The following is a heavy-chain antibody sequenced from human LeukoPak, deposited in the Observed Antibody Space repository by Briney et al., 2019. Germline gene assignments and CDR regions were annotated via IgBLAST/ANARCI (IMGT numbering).Heavy chain of an antibody. CDR3: ARTVFISYYFDY. CDR2: ISSSSSYI. J-gene: IGHJ4*02. V-gene: IGHV3-21*01. D-gene: IGHD3-10*02. Sequence: GGSLRLSCAASGFTFSSYGMHWVRQAPGKGLEWVSSISSSSSYIYYADSVKGRFTISRDNAKNSLYLQMNSLRAEDTAVYYCARTVFISYYFDYWGQGTLVTVSS. CDR1: GFTFSSYG.